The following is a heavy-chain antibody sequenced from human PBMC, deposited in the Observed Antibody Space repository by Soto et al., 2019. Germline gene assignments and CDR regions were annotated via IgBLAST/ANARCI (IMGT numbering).Heavy chain of an antibody. Sequence: PGESLKISCKGSGYSFTSYWISWVRQMPGKGLEWMGRIDPSDSYTNYSPSFQGHVTISADKYISTAYLQWSSLKASDTAMYYCSTNLRFLYGSIRLNYGGHGTLVTVSS. V-gene: IGHV5-10-1*01. CDR3: STNLRFLYGSIRLNY. CDR1: GYSFTSYW. CDR2: IDPSDSYT. D-gene: IGHD3-3*01. J-gene: IGHJ4*01.